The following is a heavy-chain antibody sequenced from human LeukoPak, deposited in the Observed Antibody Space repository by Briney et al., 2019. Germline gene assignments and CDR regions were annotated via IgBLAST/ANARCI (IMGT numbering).Heavy chain of an antibody. D-gene: IGHD3-10*01. CDR2: ISGSADIT. CDR3: AKDLYYFGSGSHDY. J-gene: IGHJ4*02. V-gene: IGHV3-23*01. CDR1: GFIFSSYA. Sequence: GGSLRLSCAASGFIFSSYAMSWVRQAPGKGLEWVSGISGSADITDYADSVKGRFTISRDNSKSTLYLQMNSLRAEDTAVYYCAKDLYYFGSGSHDYWGQGTLVTVSS.